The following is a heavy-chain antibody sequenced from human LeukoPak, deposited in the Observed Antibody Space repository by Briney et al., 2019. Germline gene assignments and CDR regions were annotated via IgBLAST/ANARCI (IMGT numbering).Heavy chain of an antibody. CDR2: IYPGDSDT. V-gene: IGHV5-51*01. D-gene: IGHD2-15*01. Sequence: GESLQISCKGSAYSFTTYWSGWVRQMPGKGLEGMGIIYPGDSDTRYCPSFQGQVTISADKSISTAYLQWSSLKASDTAMYYCARHRIAAMKPIGPWGQGTLVTVSS. J-gene: IGHJ5*02. CDR3: ARHRIAAMKPIGP. CDR1: AYSFTTYW.